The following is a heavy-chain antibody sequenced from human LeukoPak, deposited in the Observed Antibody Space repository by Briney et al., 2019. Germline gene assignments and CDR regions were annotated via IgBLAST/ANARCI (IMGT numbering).Heavy chain of an antibody. CDR3: ARDTAYYGSGSYYRY. D-gene: IGHD3-10*01. CDR1: GGTFSSYA. CDR2: IIPIFGTA. Sequence: SVKVSCKASGGTFSSYAISWVRQAPGQGLEWMGGIIPIFGTANYAQKLQGRVTMTTDTSTSTAYMELRSLRSDDTAVYYCARDTAYYGSGSYYRYWGQGTLVTVSS. V-gene: IGHV1-69*05. J-gene: IGHJ4*02.